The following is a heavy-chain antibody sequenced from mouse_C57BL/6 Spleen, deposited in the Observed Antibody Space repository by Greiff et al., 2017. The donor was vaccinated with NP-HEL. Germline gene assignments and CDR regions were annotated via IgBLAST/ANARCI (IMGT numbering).Heavy chain of an antibody. CDR2: ISGGGGNT. D-gene: IGHD1-1*02. CDR3: ARGYGYAMDY. J-gene: IGHJ4*01. Sequence: DVMLVESGGGLVKPGGSLKLSCAASGFTFSSYTMSWVRQTPEKRLEWVATISGGGGNTYYPDSVKGRFTISRDNAKNTLYLQMSSLRSEDTALYYCARGYGYAMDYWGQGTSVTVSS. CDR1: GFTFSSYT. V-gene: IGHV5-9*01.